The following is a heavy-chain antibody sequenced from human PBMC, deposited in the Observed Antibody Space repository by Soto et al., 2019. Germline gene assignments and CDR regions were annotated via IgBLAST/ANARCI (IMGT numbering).Heavy chain of an antibody. Sequence: EVQMLQTGGGLVQPGGSLRLSCEASGFAFSGYAMSWVRQAPGRGLEWVSAISTTGDRTYYADPVKGRFTISRDNSKNTLYLQMHSLRAEDTAVYYCAKDLRGDDRGRDYWGQGALVTVSS. CDR1: GFAFSGYA. V-gene: IGHV3-23*01. D-gene: IGHD3-10*02. CDR3: AKDLRGDDRGRDY. J-gene: IGHJ4*02. CDR2: ISTTGDRT.